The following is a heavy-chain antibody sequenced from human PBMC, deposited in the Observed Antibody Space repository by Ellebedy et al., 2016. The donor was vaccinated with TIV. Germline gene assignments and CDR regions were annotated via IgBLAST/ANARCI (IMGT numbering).Heavy chain of an antibody. D-gene: IGHD3-10*01. V-gene: IGHV4-31*03. CDR3: ARVRAYYGSGTYADY. CDR1: GGSVSSSGYY. CDR2: SYHSGSN. J-gene: IGHJ4*01. Sequence: MPSETLSLTCTVSGGSVSSSGYYWSWIRQHPEKGVEWIGNSYHSGSNFYNPSLKSRLTISVDSSKHQFSLSLSSVTAADTAVYYCARVRAYYGSGTYADYWGHGILVTVSS.